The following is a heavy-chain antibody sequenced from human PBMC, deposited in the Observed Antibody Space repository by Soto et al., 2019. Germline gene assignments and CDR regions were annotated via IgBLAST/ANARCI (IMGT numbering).Heavy chain of an antibody. CDR2: ISYDGSNK. CDR3: AKALPYSSSWYDLPLYYYYGMDV. D-gene: IGHD6-13*01. V-gene: IGHV3-30*18. Sequence: GGSLRLSCAASGFTFSSYGMHRVRQAPGKGLEWVAVISYDGSNKYYADSVKGRFTISRDNSKNTLYLQMNSLRAEDTAVYYCAKALPYSSSWYDLPLYYYYGMDVWGQGTTVTVSS. CDR1: GFTFSSYG. J-gene: IGHJ6*02.